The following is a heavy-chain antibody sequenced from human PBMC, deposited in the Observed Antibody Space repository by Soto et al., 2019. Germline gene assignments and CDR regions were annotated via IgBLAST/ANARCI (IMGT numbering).Heavy chain of an antibody. J-gene: IGHJ3*02. V-gene: IGHV1-69*02. CDR2: IIPILGIA. D-gene: IGHD6-13*01. CDR1: GGTFSSYT. CDR3: ARSLLYSSSWYAFDI. Sequence: QVQLVQCGAEVKKPGSSVKVSCKASGGTFSSYTISWVRQAPGQGLEWMGRIIPILGIANYAQKFQGRVTITADKSTSTAYMELSSLRSEDTAVYYFARSLLYSSSWYAFDIWGQGTMVTVSS.